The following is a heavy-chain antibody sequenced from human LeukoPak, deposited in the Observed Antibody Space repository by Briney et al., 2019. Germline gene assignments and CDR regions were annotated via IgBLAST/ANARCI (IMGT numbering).Heavy chain of an antibody. CDR3: ARGSDYTWGG. CDR2: IFPGDSDT. V-gene: IGHV5-51*01. D-gene: IGHD3-10*01. Sequence: TGESLKVSCKGSGYSFTNYWIGWVRRVPGKGLEWMGIIFPGDSDTRYSPSFQGQVTISADTSKNQVSLKLTSVTAADTAVYYCARGSDYTWGGWGQGTLVTVSS. CDR1: GYSFTNYW. J-gene: IGHJ4*01.